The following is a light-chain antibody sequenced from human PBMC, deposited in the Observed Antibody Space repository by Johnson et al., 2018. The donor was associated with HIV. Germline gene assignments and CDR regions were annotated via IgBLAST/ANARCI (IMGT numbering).Light chain of an antibody. CDR3: GTWDSSLSAEV. CDR1: SSNIGNNY. CDR2: DNN. Sequence: QAVLTQPPSVSAAPGQKVTISCSGSSSNIGNNYLSWYQHLPGTAHRLLIYDNNKRPSGIPDRFSGSKSGTSATLGITGLQTGDEADYYCGTWDSSLSAEVFGTGTKVTVL. V-gene: IGLV1-51*01. J-gene: IGLJ1*01.